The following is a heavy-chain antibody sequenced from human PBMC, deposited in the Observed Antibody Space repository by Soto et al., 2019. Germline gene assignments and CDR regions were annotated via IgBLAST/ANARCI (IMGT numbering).Heavy chain of an antibody. Sequence: ASVKVSCKASGYTFTSYGISWVRQAAGQGLEWMGWISAYNGNTNYAQKLQGRVTMTTDTSTSTAYMELRSLRSDDTAVYYCARDRLWXMVGATAGAYYYYGMNVWGQGTTVTVSS. V-gene: IGHV1-18*01. CDR3: ARDRLWXMVGATAGAYYYYGMNV. CDR2: ISAYNGNT. D-gene: IGHD1-26*01. J-gene: IGHJ6*02. CDR1: GYTFTSYG.